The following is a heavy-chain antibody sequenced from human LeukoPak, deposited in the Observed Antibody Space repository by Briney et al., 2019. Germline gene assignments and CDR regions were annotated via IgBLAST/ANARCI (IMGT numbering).Heavy chain of an antibody. CDR2: IYYSGST. D-gene: IGHD2-2*01. Sequence: SETLSLTCTVSGGSISSGDYYWSWIRQPPGKGLEWIGYIYYSGSTYYNPSLKSRVTISVDTSKNQFSLKLNSVTAADTAVYYCARDVLRYCSSTSCYHYYYYYGMDVWGKGTTVTVPS. V-gene: IGHV4-30-4*01. CDR3: ARDVLRYCSSTSCYHYYYYYGMDV. J-gene: IGHJ6*04. CDR1: GGSISSGDYY.